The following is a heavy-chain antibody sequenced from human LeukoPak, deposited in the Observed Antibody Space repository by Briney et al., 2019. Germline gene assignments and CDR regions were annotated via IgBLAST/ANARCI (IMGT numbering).Heavy chain of an antibody. Sequence: PSETLSLTCSVSGGSMSSYYWSWIRQPAGKGLEWIGRTYISGSTNYNPSLKSRVTISVDTSKNQFSLKLSSVTAADTAVYYCARGYSYGYHYYYYMDVWGKGTTVTVSS. J-gene: IGHJ6*03. V-gene: IGHV4-4*07. CDR1: GGSMSSYY. CDR2: TYISGST. D-gene: IGHD5-18*01. CDR3: ARGYSYGYHYYYYMDV.